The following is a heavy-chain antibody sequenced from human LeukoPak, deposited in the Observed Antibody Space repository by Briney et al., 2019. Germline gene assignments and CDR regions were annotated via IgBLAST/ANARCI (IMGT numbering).Heavy chain of an antibody. CDR2: IYHSGST. CDR3: ARAGIDTGGSGSYQVFDY. V-gene: IGHV4-30-2*01. CDR1: GGSISSGGYS. D-gene: IGHD3-10*01. Sequence: SETLSLTCAVSGGSISSGGYSWSWIRQPPGKGLEWIGYIYHSGSTYYNPSLKSRVTISVDRSKNQFSLKLSSVTAADTAVYYCARAGIDTGGSGSYQVFDYWGQGTLVTVSS. J-gene: IGHJ4*02.